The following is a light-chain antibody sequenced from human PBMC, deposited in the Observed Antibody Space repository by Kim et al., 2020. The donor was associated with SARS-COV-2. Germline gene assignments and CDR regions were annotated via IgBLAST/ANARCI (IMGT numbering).Light chain of an antibody. Sequence: EIVMTQSPATLSVSPGERATLSCRASQSVSSNLAWYQQKPGQAPRLLIYGASTRATGTPVRFSGSGSGTEFALTISSLQSEDFAVYYCQQYNNWPYTFGQGTKLEI. J-gene: IGKJ2*01. CDR2: GAS. CDR1: QSVSSN. CDR3: QQYNNWPYT. V-gene: IGKV3-15*01.